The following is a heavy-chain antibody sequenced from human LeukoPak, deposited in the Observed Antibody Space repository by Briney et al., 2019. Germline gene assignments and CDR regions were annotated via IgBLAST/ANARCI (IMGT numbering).Heavy chain of an antibody. J-gene: IGHJ5*02. CDR3: ARRPRSIWQQLVRGWFDP. CDR1: GGSISSSSSY. D-gene: IGHD6-13*01. Sequence: SETLSLTCSVSGGSISSSSSYWGWIRQPPGKGLEWIGSIYYSGSTNYNPSLKSRVTISVDTSKNQFSLKLSSVTAADTAVYYCARRPRSIWQQLVRGWFDPWGQGTLVTVSS. CDR2: IYYSGST. V-gene: IGHV4-39*07.